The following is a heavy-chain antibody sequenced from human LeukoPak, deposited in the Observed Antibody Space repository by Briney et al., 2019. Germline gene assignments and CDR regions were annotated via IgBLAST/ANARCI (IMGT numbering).Heavy chain of an antibody. Sequence: GESLKISCQAPGYTLASSTSGWARQMPGKGLEWMGIIYPGDSDTRYSPSFQGQVTISADKFISTAYLQWSSLKASDTAMYYCARMRLWRPIHYWGQGTLVTVSS. CDR3: ARMRLWRPIHY. D-gene: IGHD4/OR15-4a*01. J-gene: IGHJ4*02. CDR1: GYTLASST. V-gene: IGHV5-51*01. CDR2: IYPGDSDT.